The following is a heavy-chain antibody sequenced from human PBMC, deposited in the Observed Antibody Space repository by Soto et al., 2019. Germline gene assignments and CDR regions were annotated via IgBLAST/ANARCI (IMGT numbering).Heavy chain of an antibody. V-gene: IGHV4-31*03. CDR2: IYYSGST. D-gene: IGHD3-9*01. CDR1: GGSISSGGYY. Sequence: SVTRSLPCTVSGGSISSGGYYWSWIRQRPGKRLEWIGYIYYSGSTYYNPSLKSRVTISVDTSKNQFSLKLSSVTAADTAVYYCARXKNVLRYFDWFSDGMDVWGQGTTVSVSS. CDR3: ARXKNVLRYFDWFSDGMDV. J-gene: IGHJ6*02.